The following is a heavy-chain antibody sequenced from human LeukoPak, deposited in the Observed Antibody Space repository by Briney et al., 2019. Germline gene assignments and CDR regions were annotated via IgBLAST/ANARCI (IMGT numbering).Heavy chain of an antibody. CDR1: GGTFSSYA. CDR3: ARGHLVIVGATGVAFDI. D-gene: IGHD1-26*01. Sequence: SVKVSCKASGGTFSSYAISWVRQAPGQGLEWMGGIIPIFGTANYAQKFQGRVTITADESTSTAYTELSSLRSEDTAVYYCARGHLVIVGATGVAFDIWGQGTMVTVSS. V-gene: IGHV1-69*13. J-gene: IGHJ3*02. CDR2: IIPIFGTA.